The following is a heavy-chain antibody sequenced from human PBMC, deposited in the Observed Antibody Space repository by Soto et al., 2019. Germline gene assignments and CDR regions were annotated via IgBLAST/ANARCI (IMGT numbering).Heavy chain of an antibody. CDR3: AREAMDSNSFDY. CDR1: GYTFTSYA. V-gene: IGHV1-3*01. CDR2: INAGNGNT. Sequence: ASVKVSCKASGYTFTSYAMHWVRQAPGQRLEWMGWINAGNGNTKYSQKFQGRVTMTRDTSTSTVYMELRSLRSEDTAVYYCAREAMDSNSFDYWGQGTLVTVSS. D-gene: IGHD4-4*01. J-gene: IGHJ4*02.